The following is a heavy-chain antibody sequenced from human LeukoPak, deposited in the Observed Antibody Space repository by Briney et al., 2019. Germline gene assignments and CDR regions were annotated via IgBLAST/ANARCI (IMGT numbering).Heavy chain of an antibody. CDR3: ARDLRLLWFGELSGTYGMDV. CDR2: ISGSGAYI. V-gene: IGHV3-21*01. CDR1: GFTFTTYT. D-gene: IGHD3-10*01. J-gene: IGHJ6*02. Sequence: PGGSLRLSCAASGFTFTTYTMNWVRQAPGKGLEWVSSISGSGAYIYYADSVKGRFTISRDNAKNSLYLQMNSLRAEDTAVYYCARDLRLLWFGELSGTYGMDVWGQGTTVTVSS.